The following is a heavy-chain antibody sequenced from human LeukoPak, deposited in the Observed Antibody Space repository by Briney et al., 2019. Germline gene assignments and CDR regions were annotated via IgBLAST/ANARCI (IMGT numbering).Heavy chain of an antibody. CDR2: ILYDGSNK. CDR1: GFTFSSYA. Sequence: GGSLRLSCAASGFTFSSYAMHWVRQAPGKGLEWVAVILYDGSNKYYADSVKGRFTISRDNSKNTLYLEMSSLRAEDTAAYYCARVGSGGFEYYFDYWGQGTLVTVSS. CDR3: ARVGSGGFEYYFDY. D-gene: IGHD2-15*01. J-gene: IGHJ4*02. V-gene: IGHV3-30-3*01.